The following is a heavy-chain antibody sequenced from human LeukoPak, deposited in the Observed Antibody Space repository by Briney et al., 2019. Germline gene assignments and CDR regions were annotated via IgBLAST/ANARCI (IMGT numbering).Heavy chain of an antibody. D-gene: IGHD4-17*01. CDR2: IREDGSEK. V-gene: IGHV3-7*01. CDR1: GFTFSRSW. J-gene: IGHJ4*02. CDR3: ARDDTVTTRVGFID. Sequence: GGSLRLSCAASGFTFSRSWMSWVRQAPGKGLEWVANIREDGSEKYYVDSVKGRFTISRDNAKKSLYLLMNSLRAEDTAVYYCARDDTVTTRVGFIDWGQGTLVSVSS.